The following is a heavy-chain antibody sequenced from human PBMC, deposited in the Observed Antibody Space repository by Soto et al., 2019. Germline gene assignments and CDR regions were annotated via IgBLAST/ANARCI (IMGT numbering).Heavy chain of an antibody. V-gene: IGHV3-7*03. D-gene: IGHD3-22*01. CDR3: ARGGSAYFDSGGYLWFDY. J-gene: IGHJ4*02. CDR2: IKHDGREK. Sequence: QLLESGGGLVQPGGSLRLSCAASGFTFSSSWMTWVRQAPGKGLEGGANIKHDGREKYYLDSGKGRFTISRDNAKDSLYLQMNSLRVEDTAVYYCARGGSAYFDSGGYLWFDYWGQGTLVTVSS. CDR1: GFTFSSSW.